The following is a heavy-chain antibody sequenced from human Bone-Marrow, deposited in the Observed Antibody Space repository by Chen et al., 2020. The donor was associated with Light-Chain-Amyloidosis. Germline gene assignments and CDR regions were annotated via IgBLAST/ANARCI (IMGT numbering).Heavy chain of an antibody. CDR3: ATGTPGGYYQYYYMDV. J-gene: IGHJ6*03. CDR1: GFTFNNAW. Sequence: EVQLVESGGGLINPGGSLRLSCAASGFTFNNAWMSWVRQAPGKGLEWFGRIKSKTDGETTDYAAPVKGRFTISRDDSTDTLYLQMDNLKTEDTAVYYCATGTPGGYYQYYYMDVWGQGTTVIVSS. V-gene: IGHV3-15*01. CDR2: IKSKTDGETT. D-gene: IGHD2-8*02.